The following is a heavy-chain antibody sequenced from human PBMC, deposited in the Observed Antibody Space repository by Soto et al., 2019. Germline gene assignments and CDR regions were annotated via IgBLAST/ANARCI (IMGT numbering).Heavy chain of an antibody. D-gene: IGHD3-22*01. CDR2: ISAYNGNT. CDR3: ARQAVPDYYDSSGSPLYYFDY. Sequence: GASVKVSCKASGYTFTSYGISWVRQAPGQGLEWMGWISAYNGNTNYAQKLQGRVTMTTDTSTSTAYMELSSLRSEDTAVYYCARQAVPDYYDSSGSPLYYFDYWGQGTLVTVSS. J-gene: IGHJ4*02. CDR1: GYTFTSYG. V-gene: IGHV1-18*01.